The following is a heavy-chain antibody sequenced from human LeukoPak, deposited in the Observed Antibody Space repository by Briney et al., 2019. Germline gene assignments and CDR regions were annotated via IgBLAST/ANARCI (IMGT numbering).Heavy chain of an antibody. V-gene: IGHV3-9*01. J-gene: IGHJ4*02. CDR1: GFTFDDYA. D-gene: IGHD6-13*01. CDR2: ISWNSGSI. CDR3: ARARYSSSWQFDY. Sequence: SLRLSCAASGFTFDDYAMHWVRQAPGKGLEWVSGISWNSGSIGYADSVKGRFTISRDNAKNSLYLQMNSLRAEDTAVYYCARARYSSSWQFDYWGQGTLVTVSS.